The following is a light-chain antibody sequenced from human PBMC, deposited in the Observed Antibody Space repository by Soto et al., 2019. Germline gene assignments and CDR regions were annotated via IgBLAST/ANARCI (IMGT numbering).Light chain of an antibody. V-gene: IGKV3-20*01. Sequence: EIVLTQSPGTLSLSQGESATLSCRASEPLYRNSLAWYQQRPGTTPRVLVYGASNRATGIPDNFSVSGSGTDFTLTISRLEPEDFAVYYCQQYESLPITFGGGTKVDI. CDR1: EPLYRNS. CDR2: GAS. J-gene: IGKJ4*01. CDR3: QQYESLPIT.